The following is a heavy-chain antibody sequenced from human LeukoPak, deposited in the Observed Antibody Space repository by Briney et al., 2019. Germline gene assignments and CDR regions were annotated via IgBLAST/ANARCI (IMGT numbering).Heavy chain of an antibody. CDR1: GFSVSNNY. Sequence: PGGSLRLSCAASGFSVSNNYMSWVRQAPGKGLEWVSSISSSSSYIYYADSVKGRFTISRDNAKNSLYLQMNSLRAEDTAVYYCARDGTMVRGVIPRFDYWGQGTLVTVSS. CDR3: ARDGTMVRGVIPRFDY. J-gene: IGHJ4*02. V-gene: IGHV3-21*01. D-gene: IGHD3-10*01. CDR2: ISSSSSYI.